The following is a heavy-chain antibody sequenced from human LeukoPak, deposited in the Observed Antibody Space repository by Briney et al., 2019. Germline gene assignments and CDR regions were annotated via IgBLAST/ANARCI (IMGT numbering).Heavy chain of an antibody. CDR1: GFTFSSYE. CDR2: ISSSGSTI. Sequence: GGSLRLSCAASGFTFSSYEMNWVRQAPGKGLEWVSYISSSGSTIYYADSVKGRFTISRDNAKNSLYLQMNSLRAEDTAVYYCARPREKDGPRGAFDIWGQGTMVTVSS. V-gene: IGHV3-48*03. D-gene: IGHD3-16*01. J-gene: IGHJ3*02. CDR3: ARPREKDGPRGAFDI.